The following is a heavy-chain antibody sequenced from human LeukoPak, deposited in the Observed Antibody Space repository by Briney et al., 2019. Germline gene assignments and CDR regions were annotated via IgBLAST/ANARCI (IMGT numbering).Heavy chain of an antibody. J-gene: IGHJ4*02. CDR1: GGSFSGYY. D-gene: IGHD6-13*01. Sequence: SETLSLTCAVYGGSFSGYYWSWIRQPPGKGLEWIGEINHSGSTNYNPSLKSRVTISVDTSKNQFSLKPSSVTAADTAVYYCARERYSSSWYYFDYWGQGTLVTVSS. V-gene: IGHV4-34*01. CDR3: ARERYSSSWYYFDY. CDR2: INHSGST.